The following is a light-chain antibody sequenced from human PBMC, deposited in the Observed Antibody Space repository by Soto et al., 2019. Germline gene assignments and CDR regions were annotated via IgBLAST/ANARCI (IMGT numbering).Light chain of an antibody. CDR1: QTISTTH. V-gene: IGKV3-20*01. CDR2: DVS. CDR3: LQYGNLPYS. J-gene: IGKJ2*03. Sequence: EIVLTQSPGTLSLSPGEGATLSCRASQTISTTHFAWYQQKRGQPPRLLIYDVSRRATGVRDRFSGGGSGTDFSLTIARLEPGDFAVYYCLQYGNLPYSFGQGAKLDIK.